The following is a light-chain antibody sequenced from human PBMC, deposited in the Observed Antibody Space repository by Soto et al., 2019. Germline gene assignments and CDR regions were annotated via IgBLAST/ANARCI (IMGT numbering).Light chain of an antibody. V-gene: IGKV1-5*03. J-gene: IGKJ5*01. CDR1: QSVSVW. Sequence: DFQMTQSPSTLSASVGDRVTITCRASQSVSVWLAWYQQKPGKAPKLLIYQASILQSGVPSRFSGSGSGTDFTLTISSLQPEDFATYYCQQFNSYPITFGQGTRLEI. CDR3: QQFNSYPIT. CDR2: QAS.